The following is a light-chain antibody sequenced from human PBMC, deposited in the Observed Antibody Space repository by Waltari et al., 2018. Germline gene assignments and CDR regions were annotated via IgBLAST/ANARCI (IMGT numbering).Light chain of an antibody. CDR3: QQYGSSPRT. Sequence: EIVLTQSPGTLSLSPGERATLSCRASQSVSNNYLAWYQQKPGQTPRLLIFAASARAAGIPDRFGGSGSGTDFTLTISRLEPGDFAVYYCQQYGSSPRTFGQGTKVEIK. V-gene: IGKV3-20*01. CDR1: QSVSNNY. CDR2: AAS. J-gene: IGKJ1*01.